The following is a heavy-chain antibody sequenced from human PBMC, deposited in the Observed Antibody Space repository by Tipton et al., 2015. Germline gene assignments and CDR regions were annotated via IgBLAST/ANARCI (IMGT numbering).Heavy chain of an antibody. CDR3: ARGQDETTSGEYFTH. Sequence: TLSLTCTVSGGSISSEYWSWIRQPPGKGLEWIGYIFVPGSTNFTPSLRSRVTISVDTSKNQFSLELMSVTAADTAIYYCARGQDETTSGEYFTHWGQGSLVTVSS. CDR2: IFVPGST. J-gene: IGHJ1*01. CDR1: GGSISSEY. V-gene: IGHV4-59*08. D-gene: IGHD4-17*01.